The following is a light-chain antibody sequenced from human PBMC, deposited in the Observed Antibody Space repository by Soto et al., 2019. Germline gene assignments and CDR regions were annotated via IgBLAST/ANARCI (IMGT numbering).Light chain of an antibody. CDR1: QSFSSSY. J-gene: IGKJ1*01. CDR2: GAS. V-gene: IGKV3-20*01. CDR3: QQYGSSPAT. Sequence: EIVLTQSPGTLSLSPGERATLSCRASQSFSSSYLAWYQQKPGQAPRLLIYGASSRATGIPDRFSGSGSGTDFTLTISRLEPEDFALYYCQQYGSSPATFGQGTKVEIK.